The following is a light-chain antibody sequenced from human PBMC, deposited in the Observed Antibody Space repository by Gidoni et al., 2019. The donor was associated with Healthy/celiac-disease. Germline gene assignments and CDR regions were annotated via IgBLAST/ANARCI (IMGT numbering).Light chain of an antibody. CDR2: DAS. Sequence: PASRSWSQGERATCDCRASQSVSSYLAGYKQKPGQPPRLLIYDASNSATGIPARFIGSGSGTAFTLTTSSLEPEDFAVYYCQQRSNWPITFGQGTRLEIK. CDR1: QSVSSY. V-gene: IGKV3-11*01. CDR3: QQRSNWPIT. J-gene: IGKJ5*01.